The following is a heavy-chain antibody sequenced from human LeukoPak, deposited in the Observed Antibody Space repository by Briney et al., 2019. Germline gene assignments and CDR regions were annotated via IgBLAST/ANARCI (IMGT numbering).Heavy chain of an antibody. Sequence: GGSLRLSCAASGFTFSSYWMSWVRQAPGKGLEWVANIKQDGSEKYYVDSVKGRFTISRDNAKNSLYLQMNSLRAEDTAVYYCAREGYYYYGSGSPFGYWGQGTLVTVSS. V-gene: IGHV3-7*01. D-gene: IGHD3-10*01. J-gene: IGHJ4*02. CDR2: IKQDGSEK. CDR1: GFTFSSYW. CDR3: AREGYYYYGSGSPFGY.